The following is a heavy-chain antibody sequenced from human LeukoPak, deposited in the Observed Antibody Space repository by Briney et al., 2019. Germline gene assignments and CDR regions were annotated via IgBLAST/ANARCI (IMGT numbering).Heavy chain of an antibody. CDR2: IDPNSGDT. V-gene: IGHV1-2*02. Sequence: ASVKVACTASGYTFAGYYIHWVRQAPGQGLELMGWIDPNSGDTHYTQKFQDRVTMTRDTSITTAYMQLTRLRSDDTAVFYCARDGGPYCDGASCSFDYWGQGTLVAVSS. CDR1: GYTFAGYY. J-gene: IGHJ4*02. CDR3: ARDGGPYCDGASCSFDY. D-gene: IGHD2-21*01.